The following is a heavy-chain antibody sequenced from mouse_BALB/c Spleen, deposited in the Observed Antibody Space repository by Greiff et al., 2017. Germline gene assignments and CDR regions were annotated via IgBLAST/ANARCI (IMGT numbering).Heavy chain of an antibody. D-gene: IGHD2-10*02. Sequence: EVMLVESGGGLVKPGGSLKLSCAASGFTFSSYTMSWVRQTPEKRLEWVATISSGGSYTYYPDSVKGRFTISRDNAKNTLYLQMSSLKSEDTAMYYCTREKYGNLYYFDYWGQGTTLTVSS. V-gene: IGHV5-6-4*01. CDR2: ISSGGSYT. CDR1: GFTFSSYT. J-gene: IGHJ2*01. CDR3: TREKYGNLYYFDY.